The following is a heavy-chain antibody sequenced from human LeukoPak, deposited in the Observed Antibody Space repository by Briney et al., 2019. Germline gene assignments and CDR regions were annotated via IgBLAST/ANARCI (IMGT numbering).Heavy chain of an antibody. V-gene: IGHV3-7*01. D-gene: IGHD5-24*01. CDR1: GFAFSSYW. CDR2: IKQDGSEK. Sequence: GGSLRLSCAASGFAFSSYWMSWVRQAPGKGLEWVANIKQDGSEKYYVDSVKGRFTISRDNAKNSLYLQMNSLRAEDTAVYYCARVGDSRDGYNYAADFGYWGQGTLVTVSS. J-gene: IGHJ4*02. CDR3: ARVGDSRDGYNYAADFGY.